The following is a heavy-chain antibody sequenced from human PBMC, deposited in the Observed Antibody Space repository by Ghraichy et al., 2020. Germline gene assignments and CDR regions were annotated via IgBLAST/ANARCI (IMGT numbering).Heavy chain of an antibody. Sequence: SQTLSLTCAVYGGSFSGYYWSWIRQPPGKGLEWIGEINHSGSTNYNPSLKSRVTISVDTSKNQFSLKLSSVTAADTAVYYCAGGPRGVVAATLINYYYMDVWGKGTTVTVSS. V-gene: IGHV4-34*01. D-gene: IGHD2-15*01. J-gene: IGHJ6*03. CDR1: GGSFSGYY. CDR2: INHSGST. CDR3: AGGPRGVVAATLINYYYMDV.